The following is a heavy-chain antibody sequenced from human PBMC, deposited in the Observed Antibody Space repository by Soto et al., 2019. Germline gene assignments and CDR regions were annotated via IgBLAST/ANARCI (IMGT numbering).Heavy chain of an antibody. J-gene: IGHJ4*02. CDR2: ISWNSGSI. D-gene: IGHD1-26*01. V-gene: IGHV3-9*01. CDR3: AKGDLGEVVGVLYDY. CDR1: GFTIDDYA. Sequence: EVQLVESGGGLVQPGRSLRLSCAASGFTIDDYAMHWVRQAPGKGLEWVSGISWNSGSIGYADSVKGRFTISRDNAKNSLYLQMNSLRAEDTALYYCAKGDLGEVVGVLYDYWGQGTLVTVSS.